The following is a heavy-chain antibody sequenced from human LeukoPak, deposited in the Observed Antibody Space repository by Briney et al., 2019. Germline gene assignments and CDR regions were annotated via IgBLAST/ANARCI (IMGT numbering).Heavy chain of an antibody. Sequence: GSLRLSCATSGFTFSDAWMNWVRQPPGKGLEWIGEIYHSGSTNYNPSLKSRVTISVDKSKNQFSLKLSSVTAADTAVYYCARVKRYNWNYVDYWGQGTLVTVSS. J-gene: IGHJ4*02. CDR3: ARVKRYNWNYVDY. CDR1: GFTFSDAW. V-gene: IGHV4-4*02. CDR2: IYHSGST. D-gene: IGHD1-20*01.